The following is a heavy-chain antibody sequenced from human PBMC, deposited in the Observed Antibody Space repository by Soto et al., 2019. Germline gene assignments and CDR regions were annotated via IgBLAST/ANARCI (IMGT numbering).Heavy chain of an antibody. D-gene: IGHD6-19*01. CDR3: ARDSGQWLVHDAFDI. CDR1: GFTFSSYW. Sequence: GGSLRLSCAASGFTFSSYWMSWVRQAPGKGLEWVANIKQYGSEKYYVDSVKGRFTISRDNAKNSLYLQMNSLRAEDTAVYYCARDSGQWLVHDAFDIWGQGTMVTVSS. V-gene: IGHV3-7*03. CDR2: IKQYGSEK. J-gene: IGHJ3*02.